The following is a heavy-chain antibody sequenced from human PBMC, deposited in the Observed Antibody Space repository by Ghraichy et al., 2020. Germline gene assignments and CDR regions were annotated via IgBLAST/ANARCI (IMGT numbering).Heavy chain of an antibody. D-gene: IGHD5-12*01. J-gene: IGHJ5*02. V-gene: IGHV3-30*04. CDR1: GFTFSSYA. CDR2: ISYDGSNK. CDR3: ALLGVTIDWFDP. Sequence: GGSLRLSCAASGFTFSSYAMHWVRQAPGKGLEWVAVISYDGSNKYYADSVKGRFTISRDNSKNTLYLQMNSLRAEDTAVYYCALLGVTIDWFDPWGQGTLVTVSS.